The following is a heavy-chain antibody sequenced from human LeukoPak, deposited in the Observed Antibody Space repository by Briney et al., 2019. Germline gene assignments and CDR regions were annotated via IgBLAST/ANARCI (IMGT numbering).Heavy chain of an antibody. D-gene: IGHD3-22*01. CDR2: IGGSGGST. V-gene: IGHV3-23*01. CDR1: GFIFSNYA. Sequence: PGGSLRLSCAASGFIFSNYAMSWVRQAPGKGLEWVSAIGGSGGSTFYADSVKGRFTISRDNSRKTLYLQMNSLRAEHTPLYYFAKTGGHYYDISASYYPDYWGQGTLVTVSS. J-gene: IGHJ4*02. CDR3: AKTGGHYYDISASYYPDY.